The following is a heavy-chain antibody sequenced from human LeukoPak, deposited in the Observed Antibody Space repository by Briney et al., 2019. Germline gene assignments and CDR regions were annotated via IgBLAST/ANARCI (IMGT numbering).Heavy chain of an antibody. V-gene: IGHV3-7*01. D-gene: IGHD6-19*01. Sequence: GGSLRLSCAASGFTFSRYWMSWVRQAPGKGLEWVANIKQDGSEKYYMDSVKGRFTISRDNAKKSLYLQMNSLRAADTAVYYCARGKVGVAGNSNWFDPWGQGTLVTVSS. CDR2: IKQDGSEK. CDR3: ARGKVGVAGNSNWFDP. J-gene: IGHJ5*02. CDR1: GFTFSRYW.